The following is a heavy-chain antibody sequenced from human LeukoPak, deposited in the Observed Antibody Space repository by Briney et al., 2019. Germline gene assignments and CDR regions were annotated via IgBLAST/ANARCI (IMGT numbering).Heavy chain of an antibody. D-gene: IGHD4-11*01. CDR1: GFTFSSYA. CDR2: ISYDGSNK. V-gene: IGHV3-30-3*01. Sequence: GRSLRLSCAASGFTFSSYAMHWVRQAPGKGLEWVAVISYDGSNKYYADSVKGRFTISRDNSKNTLYPQMNSLRAEDTAVYYCARDPGYDYSNPHFDYWGQGTLVTVSS. CDR3: ARDPGYDYSNPHFDY. J-gene: IGHJ4*02.